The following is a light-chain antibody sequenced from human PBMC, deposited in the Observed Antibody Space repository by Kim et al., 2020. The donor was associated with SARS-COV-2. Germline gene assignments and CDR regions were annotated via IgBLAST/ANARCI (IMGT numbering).Light chain of an antibody. V-gene: IGLV3-19*01. J-gene: IGLJ3*02. CDR2: GKN. CDR1: SLRSYY. CDR3: NSRDSSGNHWV. Sequence: ARGQTVRIKCQGDSLRSYYASWYQKKPGQAPVLVIYGKNNRPSGIPDRFSGSSSGNTASLTITGAQAEDEADYYCNSRDSSGNHWVFGGGTQLTVL.